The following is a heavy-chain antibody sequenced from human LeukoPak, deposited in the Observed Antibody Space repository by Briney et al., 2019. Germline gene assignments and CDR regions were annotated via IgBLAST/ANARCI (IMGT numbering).Heavy chain of an antibody. Sequence: GASLRLSCAASGFTFNTYAMTWVRQAPGKGLEWVSAISFSGGSTYYADSVKGRFTISRDNSKNTLYLQMNSLRADDTAVYYCAKPNLPYCSGGSCYGFDYWGQGTLVTVSS. D-gene: IGHD2-15*01. J-gene: IGHJ4*02. V-gene: IGHV3-23*01. CDR2: ISFSGGST. CDR3: AKPNLPYCSGGSCYGFDY. CDR1: GFTFNTYA.